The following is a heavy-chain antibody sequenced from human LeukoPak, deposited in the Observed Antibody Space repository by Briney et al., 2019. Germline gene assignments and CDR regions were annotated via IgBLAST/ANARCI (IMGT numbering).Heavy chain of an antibody. CDR1: GFTFSSYW. CDR2: INGDGSTT. J-gene: IGHJ3*02. V-gene: IGHV3-74*01. Sequence: GGSLRLSCAASGFTFSSYWMHWVRQAPGKGLVWVSRINGDGSTTAYADSVKGRFTISRDNAKNSLYLQMNSLRAEDTAVYYCARDQEEAGPNDAFDIWGQGAMVTVSS. CDR3: ARDQEEAGPNDAFDI.